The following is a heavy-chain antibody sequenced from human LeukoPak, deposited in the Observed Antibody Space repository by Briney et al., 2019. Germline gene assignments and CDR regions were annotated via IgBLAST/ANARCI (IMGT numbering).Heavy chain of an antibody. CDR1: EYGFHSHW. D-gene: IGHD3-9*01. CDR2: IYPGDSDT. V-gene: IGHV5-51*01. J-gene: IGHJ5*02. Sequence: GESLKISCKGSEYGFHSHWIGWVRQMPGKGLEWMGIIYPGDSDTRYSPSFQGQVTISADKSISTAYLQWSSLKASDTAMYYCARPQYYDILTGSYNWFDPWGQGTLVTVSS. CDR3: ARPQYYDILTGSYNWFDP.